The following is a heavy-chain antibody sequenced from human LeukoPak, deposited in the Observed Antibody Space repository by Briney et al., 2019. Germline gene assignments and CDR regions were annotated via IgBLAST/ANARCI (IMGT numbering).Heavy chain of an antibody. V-gene: IGHV4-38-2*01. D-gene: IGHD2-15*01. CDR1: GFSFSSGYY. J-gene: IGHJ4*02. Sequence: SETLSLTCAVSGFSFSSGYYWGWIRQPPGKGLEWIGIIYHSGSTYYNPSLKSRVTISVDTSKNQFSLKLTSVTAADTAVYYCVRGSYSSGGSCYADLDYWGQGTLVTVSS. CDR3: VRGSYSSGGSCYADLDY. CDR2: IYHSGST.